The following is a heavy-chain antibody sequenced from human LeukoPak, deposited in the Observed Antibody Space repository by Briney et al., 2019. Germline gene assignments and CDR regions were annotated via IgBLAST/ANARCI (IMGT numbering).Heavy chain of an antibody. V-gene: IGHV1-69*13. CDR3: ARRPYYYDSSGYRDAFDI. CDR2: IIPIFGTA. J-gene: IGHJ3*02. Sequence: GASVKVSCKASGYTFTSYGISWVRQAPGQGLEWMGGIIPIFGTANYAQKFQGRVTITADESTSTAYMELSSLRSEDTAVYYCARRPYYYDSSGYRDAFDIWGQGTMVTVSS. CDR1: GYTFTSYG. D-gene: IGHD3-22*01.